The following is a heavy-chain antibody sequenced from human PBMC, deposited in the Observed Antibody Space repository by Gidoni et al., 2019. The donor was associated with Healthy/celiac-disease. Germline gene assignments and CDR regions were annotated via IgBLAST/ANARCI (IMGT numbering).Heavy chain of an antibody. Sequence: QVQLVESGGGVVQPGRSLRLSCAASGFTFSRYGMHWVRQAPGKGLEWVAVISYDGSNKYYADSVKGRFTISRDNSKNTLYLQMNSLRAEDTAVYYCAKGLAVTASYYYYGMDVWGQGTTVTVSS. D-gene: IGHD5-18*01. J-gene: IGHJ6*02. CDR1: GFTFSRYG. CDR3: AKGLAVTASYYYYGMDV. CDR2: ISYDGSNK. V-gene: IGHV3-30*18.